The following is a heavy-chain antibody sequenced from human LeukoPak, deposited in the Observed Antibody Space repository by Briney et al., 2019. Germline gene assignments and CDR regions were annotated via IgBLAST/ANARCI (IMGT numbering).Heavy chain of an antibody. CDR2: ISSSSSYI. Sequence: GGSLRLSCAASGFTFSSYSMNWVRQAPGKGLEWVSSISSSSSYIYYADSVKGRFTISRDNAKNSLYLQMNSLRAEDTAVYYCAGEFGYDSSGYYFDYWGQGTLVTVSS. V-gene: IGHV3-21*01. CDR3: AGEFGYDSSGYYFDY. CDR1: GFTFSSYS. D-gene: IGHD3-22*01. J-gene: IGHJ4*02.